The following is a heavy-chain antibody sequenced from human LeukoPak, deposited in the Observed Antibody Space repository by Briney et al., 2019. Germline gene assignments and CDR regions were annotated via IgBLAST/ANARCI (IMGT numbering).Heavy chain of an antibody. Sequence: QTGGSLRLSCAASGFTFSSYWMSWVRQAPGKGLEWVANIKQDGSEKYYVDSVKGRFTISRDNAKNSLYLQMNSLRAEDTAVYYCAREEWVSSGWPLYYYYYMDVWGKGTTVTVSS. J-gene: IGHJ6*03. D-gene: IGHD6-19*01. CDR2: IKQDGSEK. CDR3: AREEWVSSGWPLYYYYYMDV. V-gene: IGHV3-7*01. CDR1: GFTFSSYW.